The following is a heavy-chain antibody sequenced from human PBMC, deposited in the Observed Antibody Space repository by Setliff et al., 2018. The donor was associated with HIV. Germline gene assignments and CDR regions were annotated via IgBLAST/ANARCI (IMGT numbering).Heavy chain of an antibody. Sequence: PSETLSLTCTIFGGSFSNYRWSWIRQPAGRGLEWIGRIYRSGTTDYKPSLKSRVSMSLDTSRNQFSLKLTSVTAEDTAVYYCARDRHYSGLGSYGPWGPGILFTVSS. CDR3: ARDRHYSGLGSYGP. CDR2: IYRSGTT. J-gene: IGHJ5*02. CDR1: GGSFSNYR. V-gene: IGHV4-4*07. D-gene: IGHD3-10*01.